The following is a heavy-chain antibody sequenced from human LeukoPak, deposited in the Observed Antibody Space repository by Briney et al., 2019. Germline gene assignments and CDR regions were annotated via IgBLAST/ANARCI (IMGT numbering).Heavy chain of an antibody. D-gene: IGHD6-13*01. CDR1: GHTFTGYY. J-gene: IGHJ4*02. Sequence: GASVKVSCKASGHTFTGYYMHWVRQAPGQGLEWMGWINANSGGTNYAQKLQGRVTMTTDTSTSTAYMELRSLRSDDTAVYYCARVQLYSSSPFDYWGQGTLVTVSS. V-gene: IGHV1-2*02. CDR3: ARVQLYSSSPFDY. CDR2: INANSGGT.